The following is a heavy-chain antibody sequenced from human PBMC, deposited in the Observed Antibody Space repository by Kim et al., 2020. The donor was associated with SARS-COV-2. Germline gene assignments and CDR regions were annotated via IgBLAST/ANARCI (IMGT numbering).Heavy chain of an antibody. Sequence: GNTGYAQKFQGRVTMTRNTSISTAYMELSSLRSEDTAVYYCARGAPANDYWGQGTLVTVSS. CDR3: ARGAPANDY. V-gene: IGHV1-8*01. CDR2: GNT. J-gene: IGHJ4*02.